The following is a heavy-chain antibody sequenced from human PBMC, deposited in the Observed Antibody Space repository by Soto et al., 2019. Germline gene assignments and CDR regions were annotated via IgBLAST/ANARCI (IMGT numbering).Heavy chain of an antibody. D-gene: IGHD1-7*01. CDR1: GGSFSGYY. J-gene: IGHJ4*02. CDR2: INHSGST. Sequence: QVQLQQWGAGLLKPSETLSLTCAVYGGSFSGYYWSWIRQPPGKGLEWIGEINHSGSTNYNSSLKSRVTISGGGAKNQFSLKMSSVSAADTAGYYCGRGPGNYHFDYWGQGTLVTVSS. CDR3: GRGPGNYHFDY. V-gene: IGHV4-34*01.